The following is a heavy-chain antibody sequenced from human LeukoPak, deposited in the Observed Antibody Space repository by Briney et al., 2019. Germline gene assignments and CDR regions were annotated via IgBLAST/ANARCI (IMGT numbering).Heavy chain of an antibody. D-gene: IGHD2-2*01. V-gene: IGHV3-30*04. CDR3: ASLHIVVVPAAMPHWFDP. J-gene: IGHJ5*02. Sequence: GGSLRLSCAASGFTFSSYAMHWVRQAPGKGLEWVAVISYDGSNKYYADSVKGRFTISRDNSKNTLYLQMNSLRAEDTAVYYCASLHIVVVPAAMPHWFDPWGQGTLVTVSS. CDR2: ISYDGSNK. CDR1: GFTFSSYA.